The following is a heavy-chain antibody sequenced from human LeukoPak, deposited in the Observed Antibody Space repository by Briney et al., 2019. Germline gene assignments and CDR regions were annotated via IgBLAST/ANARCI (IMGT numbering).Heavy chain of an antibody. J-gene: IGHJ4*02. D-gene: IGHD3-10*01. CDR3: ARDYYYGFYY. CDR1: GFTFSSYS. Sequence: PGESLRLSCAASGFTFSSYSMNWVRQAPGKGLEWVSYISSSSSSIHYADSVKGRFTISRDNAKNSLYLQMSSLRDEDTAMYYCARDYYYGFYYWGQGTLVTVSS. CDR2: ISSSSSSI. V-gene: IGHV3-48*02.